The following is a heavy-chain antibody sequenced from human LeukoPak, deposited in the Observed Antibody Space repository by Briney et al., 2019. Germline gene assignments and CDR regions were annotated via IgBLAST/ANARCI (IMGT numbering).Heavy chain of an antibody. D-gene: IGHD4-17*01. V-gene: IGHV4-34*01. CDR2: INHSGST. CDR1: GGSFSGYY. CDR3: ARDVLARVSDYGDYVEGY. Sequence: SETLSFTCAVYGGSFSGYYWSWIRQPPGKGLEWIGEINHSGSTNYNPSLKSRVTISVDTSKNQFSLKLSSVTAADTAVYYCARDVLARVSDYGDYVEGYWGQGTLVTVSS. J-gene: IGHJ4*02.